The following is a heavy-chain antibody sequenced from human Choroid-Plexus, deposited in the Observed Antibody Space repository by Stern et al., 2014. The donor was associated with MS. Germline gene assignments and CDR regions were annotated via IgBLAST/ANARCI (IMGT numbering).Heavy chain of an antibody. V-gene: IGHV1-2*02. CDR2: INPNTGGT. D-gene: IGHD3-3*01. Sequence: QVQLVQSGAEVKKPGASVKVSCKTSGYIFTGYYIHWVRQAPGQGLEWMAWINPNTGGTNYAQKFQGRVTMSRYTSISTGYVELSSLTSDDTAVYYCARDQRGITIFGVVTDYYYLGMDVWGQGTTVTVSS. CDR1: GYIFTGYY. J-gene: IGHJ6*02. CDR3: ARDQRGITIFGVVTDYYYLGMDV.